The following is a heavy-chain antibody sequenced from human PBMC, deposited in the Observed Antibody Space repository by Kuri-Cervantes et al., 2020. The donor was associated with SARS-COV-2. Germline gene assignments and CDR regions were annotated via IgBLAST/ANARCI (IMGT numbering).Heavy chain of an antibody. J-gene: IGHJ6*04. V-gene: IGHV4-34*01. D-gene: IGHD3-9*01. CDR3: ARAYGLLRYTYYMDV. CDR1: GEAFSGYY. Sequence: SETLSLTCAFYGEAFSGYYWTWIRQSPGKGLEWIGEVNHRGDTNYNPSLMGRVFISVDKSNSQFSLRLTSVTAADTAVYHCARAYGLLRYTYYMDVWGKGTTVTISS. CDR2: VNHRGDT.